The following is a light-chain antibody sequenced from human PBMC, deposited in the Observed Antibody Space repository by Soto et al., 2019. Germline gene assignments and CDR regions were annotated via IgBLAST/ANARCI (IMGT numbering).Light chain of an antibody. CDR2: KTS. J-gene: IGKJ2*01. CDR1: QSIDNW. V-gene: IGKV1-5*03. Sequence: DIQMTQSPSTLSASVGDRVTITCRASQSIDNWLAWYQHKPGKAPKLLLYKTSSLGSGIPSRFSGSASGTEITLTISSLQADEFATYDCQQYYTMYTVGRRPKLEIK. CDR3: QQYYTMYT.